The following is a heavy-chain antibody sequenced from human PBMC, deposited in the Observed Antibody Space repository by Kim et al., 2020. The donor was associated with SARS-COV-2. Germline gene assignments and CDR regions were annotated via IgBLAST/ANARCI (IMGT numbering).Heavy chain of an antibody. CDR2: IRSKTYGGAA. Sequence: GGSLRLSCTASGFIFGDYAVSWFRQAPGKGLEWIGFIRSKTYGGAADYAAPVKGRFTISRDDPKSIAYLQMNNLESEDTAVYYCTSEARRSVATGSPYDAFDIWGQGTMVTVSS. D-gene: IGHD3-10*01. CDR3: TSEARRSVATGSPYDAFDI. V-gene: IGHV3-49*03. J-gene: IGHJ3*02. CDR1: GFIFGDYA.